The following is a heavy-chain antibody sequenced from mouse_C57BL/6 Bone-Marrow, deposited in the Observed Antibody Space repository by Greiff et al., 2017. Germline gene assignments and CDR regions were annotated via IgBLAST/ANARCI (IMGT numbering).Heavy chain of an antibody. J-gene: IGHJ4*01. CDR1: GYTFTNYW. V-gene: IGHV1-64*01. D-gene: IGHD2-4*01. CDR3: ARSYDYDDYTMDY. CDR2: MHPNGGSP. Sequence: QFQLQQPGAELVKPGASVKLSCKASGYTFTNYWMHWVKQRPGQGLEWIGMMHPNGGSPDYNEKFKSEATLSVDKSSRTAYMELSSLTSSYSAVYYCARSYDYDDYTMDYWGQGTSVTVSS.